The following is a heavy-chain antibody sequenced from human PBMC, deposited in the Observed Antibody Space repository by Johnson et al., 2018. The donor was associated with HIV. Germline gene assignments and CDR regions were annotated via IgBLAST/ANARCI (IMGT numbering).Heavy chain of an antibody. V-gene: IGHV3-48*02. CDR3: ARGGSDVFDI. D-gene: IGHD3-16*01. Sequence: VQLVESGGGLVQPGESLRLSCVVSGFTFSSYGMDWVRQAPGKGLEWVSYITGSGTVVYYADSVKGRFTISRDNAKNSLYLQMNSLRDDDTAVYYCARGGSDVFDIWGRGTLVTVSS. J-gene: IGHJ3*02. CDR1: GFTFSSYG. CDR2: ITGSGTVV.